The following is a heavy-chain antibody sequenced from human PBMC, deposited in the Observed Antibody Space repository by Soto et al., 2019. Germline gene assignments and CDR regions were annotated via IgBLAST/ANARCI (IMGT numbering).Heavy chain of an antibody. V-gene: IGHV3-20*04. Sequence: ESGGGVVRPGGSLRLAWVVSGFSLEEYGMSWVRQAPGKGPEWVSGMHRNCNSTGYADAVKGRFTISTDDAKNSLYLQMSSLRAEDTAFYYCARDHRWGYEYGDYGDSWGHGTLVTVSS. CDR1: GFSLEEYG. J-gene: IGHJ5*01. D-gene: IGHD4-17*01. CDR3: ARDHRWGYEYGDYGDS. CDR2: MHRNCNST.